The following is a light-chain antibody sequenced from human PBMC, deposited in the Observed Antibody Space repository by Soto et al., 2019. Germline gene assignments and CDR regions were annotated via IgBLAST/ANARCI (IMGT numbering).Light chain of an antibody. V-gene: IGKV1-33*01. CDR1: QDISNY. CDR2: DAS. CDR3: QQYDNLPLT. J-gene: IGKJ4*01. Sequence: DIQMTQSPSSLSASVGDRVTSTCQASQDISNYLNWYQHKPGKAPKLLIYDASNLETGVPSRFSGSGSGTDFTFTISSLQPEDIATYYCQQYDNLPLTFGGGTKVDIK.